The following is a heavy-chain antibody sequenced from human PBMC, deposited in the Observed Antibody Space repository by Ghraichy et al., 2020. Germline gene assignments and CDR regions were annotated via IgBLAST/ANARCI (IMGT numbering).Heavy chain of an antibody. CDR2: IKQEGSAK. D-gene: IGHD3-22*01. Sequence: GGSLRLSCAASGFTFSNYWMTWVRQAPGKGLEWVANIKQEGSAKHYVDSVKGRFTISRDNAKNSLYLQMSSLRVEDTAVYYCARDLFYFDNSGYYASDYWGQGILVTVSS. J-gene: IGHJ4*02. V-gene: IGHV3-7*01. CDR3: ARDLFYFDNSGYYASDY. CDR1: GFTFSNYW.